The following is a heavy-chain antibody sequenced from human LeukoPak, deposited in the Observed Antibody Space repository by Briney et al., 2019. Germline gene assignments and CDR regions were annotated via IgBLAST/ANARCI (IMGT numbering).Heavy chain of an antibody. J-gene: IGHJ4*02. CDR3: AKPVRAAHYGNYGIDY. Sequence: PGGSLRLSCAASGFTFSHFGMHWARQAPGKGLEWVAVISYDESHIYYADSVRGRFTISRDSPQNTLYLQMNGLTTEDTALYYCAKPVRAAHYGNYGIDYWGQGTLVTVSS. D-gene: IGHD4-17*01. CDR2: ISYDESHI. CDR1: GFTFSHFG. V-gene: IGHV3-30*18.